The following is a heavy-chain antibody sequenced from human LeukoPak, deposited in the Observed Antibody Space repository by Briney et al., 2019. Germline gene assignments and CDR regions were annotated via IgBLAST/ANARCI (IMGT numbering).Heavy chain of an antibody. CDR2: ISGSGGGT. CDR3: AKALSGSDYGMDV. D-gene: IGHD6-25*01. V-gene: IGHV3-23*01. CDR1: GCAFSNYV. J-gene: IGHJ6*02. Sequence: GGSLRLSCAASGCAFSNYVMSWVRRAPGKGLEWVSAISGSGGGTYYADSVKGRFTISRDNSKNTLHVQMHSLRGEDTAICYCAKALSGSDYGMDVWGLGATVTVSS.